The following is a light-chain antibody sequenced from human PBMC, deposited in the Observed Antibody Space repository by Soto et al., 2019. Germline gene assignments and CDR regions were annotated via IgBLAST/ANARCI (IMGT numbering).Light chain of an antibody. J-gene: IGKJ3*01. CDR1: QSVSSSY. CDR2: GAS. CDR3: QQYGSSPFT. V-gene: IGKV3-20*01. Sequence: EMVLTQSPGTLSLSPGERATLSCRASQSVSSSYLAWYQQKPRQAPRLLIYGASSRATGIPDRFSGSGSGTDFTLTISRLEPEDFAVYYCQQYGSSPFTFGPGTKVDIK.